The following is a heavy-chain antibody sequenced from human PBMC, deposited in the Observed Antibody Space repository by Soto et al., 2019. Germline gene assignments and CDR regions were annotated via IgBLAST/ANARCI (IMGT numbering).Heavy chain of an antibody. Sequence: AXGTLSLTGALAAGSLTPDNSWTFFCQLPGKGLEWIGKIYRPGSTNYNPSLKSRVTISLDKSENQFSLKVTSLTAADTAVYCWASREPGTSVEDWGQGSLVTVSS. J-gene: IGHJ4*02. CDR2: IYRPGST. CDR3: ASREPGTSVED. CDR1: AGSLTPDNS. V-gene: IGHV4-4*01. D-gene: IGHD1-7*01.